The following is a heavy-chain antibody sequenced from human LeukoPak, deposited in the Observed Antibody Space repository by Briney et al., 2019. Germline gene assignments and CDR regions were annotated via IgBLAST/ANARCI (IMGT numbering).Heavy chain of an antibody. CDR1: GASYNAYY. Sequence: PSETLSLTSAVYGASYNAYYWSWIRQPPGKGLEWIGDIDHRGTATYNPSLKSRLTISADASKNQFSLKLNSVTDADTAVYYCAVGITILGVAASFDSWGQGNLVIVSS. V-gene: IGHV4-34*01. J-gene: IGHJ4*02. CDR2: IDHRGTA. CDR3: AVGITILGVAASFDS. D-gene: IGHD3-3*01.